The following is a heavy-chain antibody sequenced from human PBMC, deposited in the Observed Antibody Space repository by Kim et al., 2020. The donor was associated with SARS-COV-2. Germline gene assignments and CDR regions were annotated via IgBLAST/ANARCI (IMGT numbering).Heavy chain of an antibody. V-gene: IGHV3-9*01. CDR1: GFTFDDYA. CDR2: ISWNSGRI. J-gene: IGHJ6*01. CDR3: AKDVGTGIASYYGMDV. D-gene: IGHD6-13*01. Sequence: GGSLRLSCTVSGFTFDDYAMHWVRQAPGKGLEWVSGISWNSGRIGYADSVKGRFTISRDNAKNSLYLQMNSLRAEDTGLYYCAKDVGTGIASYYGMDVWGQGTTVTVSS.